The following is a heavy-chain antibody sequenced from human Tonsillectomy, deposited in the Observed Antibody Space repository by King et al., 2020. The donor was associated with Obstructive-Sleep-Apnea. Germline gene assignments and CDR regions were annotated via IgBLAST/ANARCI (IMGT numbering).Heavy chain of an antibody. V-gene: IGHV5-10-1*01. D-gene: IGHD3-10*02. CDR3: ARHVDPPPVLLSS. J-gene: IGHJ4*02. CDR2: IDPSDSYT. Sequence: VQLVESGAEVKKPGESLRISCKGSGYSFTSYWISWVRQMPGKGLEWMGRIDPSDSYTNYSPSFQGHVTISADKSISTAYLPWSSLKASDTAMYYCARHVDPPPVLLSSWGQGTLVTVSS. CDR1: GYSFTSYW.